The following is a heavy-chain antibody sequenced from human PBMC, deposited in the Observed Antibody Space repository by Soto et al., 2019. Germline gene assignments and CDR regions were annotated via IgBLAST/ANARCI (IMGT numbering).Heavy chain of an antibody. D-gene: IGHD6-19*01. CDR1: GFTVSSNY. J-gene: IGHJ4*02. V-gene: IGHV3-53*01. CDR2: IYSGGST. Sequence: EVQLVESGGGLIQPVGSLRLACAASGFTVSSNYMSWVRQAPGKGLEWVSVIYSGGSTYYADSVKGRFTISRDNSKNTLYLQMNSLSAEDTAVYYWARDRPYSCGWYSDYWGQGTLVTVSS. CDR3: ARDRPYSCGWYSDY.